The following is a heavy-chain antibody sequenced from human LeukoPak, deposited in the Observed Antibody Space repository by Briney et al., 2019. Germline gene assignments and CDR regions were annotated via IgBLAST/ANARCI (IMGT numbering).Heavy chain of an antibody. CDR2: ISWNSGSI. CDR1: GFIFNNYA. CDR3: AKDNRRHYTSGPNPDSLH. V-gene: IGHV3-9*01. Sequence: GGSLRLSCAGPGFIFNNYAMHWVRQPPGKGLEWVSGISWNSGSIDYADSVKGRFTISRDNAKNSLYLQMNSPRVEDTAFYYCAKDNRRHYTSGPNPDSLHWGQGALVTVSS. D-gene: IGHD6-19*01. J-gene: IGHJ4*02.